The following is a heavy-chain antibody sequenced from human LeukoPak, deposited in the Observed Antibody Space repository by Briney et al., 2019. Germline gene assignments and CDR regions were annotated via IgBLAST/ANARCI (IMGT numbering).Heavy chain of an antibody. D-gene: IGHD3-22*01. CDR2: ISGSGGST. J-gene: IGHJ4*02. V-gene: IGHV3-23*01. CDR3: AAGLLLDY. CDR1: RFTFSSYA. Sequence: GGSLGLSCAAPRFTFSSYAMSWVRQAPGKGLEWVSAISGSGGSTYYADSVKGRFTISRDNPKNTLYLQMNSLRAEDTAVYYCAAGLLLDYWGQGTLVTVSS.